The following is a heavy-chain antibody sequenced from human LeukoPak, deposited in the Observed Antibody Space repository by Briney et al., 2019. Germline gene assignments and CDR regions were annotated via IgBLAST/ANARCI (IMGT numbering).Heavy chain of an antibody. J-gene: IGHJ4*01. V-gene: IGHV1-69*05. CDR1: GGTFSSYA. D-gene: IGHD6-13*01. CDR2: IIPIFGTA. CDR3: ARPGGSSWSTANYFDY. Sequence: SVKVSCKASGGTFSSYAISWVRQAPGQGLEWMGRIIPIFGTANYAQKFQGRVTITTDESTSTAYMELSSLRSEDTAVYYCARPGGSSWSTANYFDYWGHGTLVTVSS.